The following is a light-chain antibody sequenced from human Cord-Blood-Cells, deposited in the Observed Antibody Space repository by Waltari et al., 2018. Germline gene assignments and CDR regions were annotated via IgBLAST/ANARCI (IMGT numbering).Light chain of an antibody. CDR3: QQYYSTPFT. Sequence: DIVMSQSQDSLAVSLGERATINCKSSQSVLYSSNNKNYLAWYQQKPGQPPKLLIYWASTRESGVPDRFSCSGSGTDFTLTISGLHAEDVAVYYCQQYYSTPFTFDPGTKVDIK. V-gene: IGKV4-1*01. CDR2: WAS. J-gene: IGKJ3*01. CDR1: QSVLYSSNNKNY.